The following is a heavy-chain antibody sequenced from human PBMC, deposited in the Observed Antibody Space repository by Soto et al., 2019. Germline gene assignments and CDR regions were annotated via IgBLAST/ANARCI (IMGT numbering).Heavy chain of an antibody. CDR3: AHRLGKYGFWNGGYFDF. Sequence: QITLKESGPTLVKPTQTLTLTCTFSGFSLTTSGVAVGWIRQPPGKALEWLAVIYRDNDKRYRPSLKSRLTITKATSKNQVVLTMTNMDPVDTATYFCAHRLGKYGFWNGGYFDFWGQGILVTVSS. D-gene: IGHD3-3*01. CDR2: IYRDNDK. CDR1: GFSLTTSGVA. V-gene: IGHV2-5*02. J-gene: IGHJ4*02.